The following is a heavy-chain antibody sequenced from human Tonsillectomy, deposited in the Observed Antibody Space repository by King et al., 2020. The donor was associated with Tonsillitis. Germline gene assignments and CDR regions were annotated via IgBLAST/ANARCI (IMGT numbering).Heavy chain of an antibody. V-gene: IGHV3-48*01. Sequence: VQLVESGGGLVQPGGSLRLSCTASGFTFSTYSMNWVRQAPGKGLEWVSYISSTTGTIYYADSVKGRFTISRDNAKNSLYLQMNSLGAEDTAVYYCARGPYYYDSNGYYYGYVLWTFDYWGQGTLVTVSS. CDR2: ISSTTGTI. CDR1: GFTFSTYS. D-gene: IGHD3-22*01. CDR3: ARGPYYYDSNGYYYGYVLWTFDY. J-gene: IGHJ4*02.